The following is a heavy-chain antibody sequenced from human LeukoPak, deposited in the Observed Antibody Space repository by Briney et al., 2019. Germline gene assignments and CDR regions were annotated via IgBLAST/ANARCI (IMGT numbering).Heavy chain of an antibody. CDR3: ARVSGDSGYFDC. CDR1: GFTFSSYS. J-gene: IGHJ4*02. V-gene: IGHV3-21*01. CDR2: ISSSSSYI. Sequence: GGSLRLSCAASGFTFSSYSMKWVRQAAGKGLEWVSSISSSSSYIYYADSVKGRFTISRDNAKSSLYLQMNSLRAEDTAVYYCARVSGDSGYFDCWGQGTLVTVSS. D-gene: IGHD1-26*01.